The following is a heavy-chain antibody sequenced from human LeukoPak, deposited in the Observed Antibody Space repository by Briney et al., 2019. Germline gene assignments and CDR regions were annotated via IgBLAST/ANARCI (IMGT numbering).Heavy chain of an antibody. CDR1: GGSISSYY. CDR3: ARGIYSSGWYAWFDP. CDR2: IYYSGST. D-gene: IGHD6-19*01. J-gene: IGHJ5*02. Sequence: PSETLSLTCTGSGGSISSYYWSWIRQPPGKGLEWIGYIYYSGSTNYNPSLKSRVTISVDTSKNQFSLKLSSVTAADTAVYYCARGIYSSGWYAWFDPWGQGTLVTVSS. V-gene: IGHV4-59*08.